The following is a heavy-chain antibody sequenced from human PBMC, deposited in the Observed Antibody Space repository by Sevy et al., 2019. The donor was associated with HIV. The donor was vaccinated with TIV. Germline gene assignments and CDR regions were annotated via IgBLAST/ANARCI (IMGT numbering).Heavy chain of an antibody. Sequence: GGSLRLSCTASGFTFSDYYMSWIRQAPGKGLEWVSYISTSSSYTSYPDSVKGQFTISRNNAKNSVSLQINNLRVEDTAVYYCARLPTGLQSFKYLLSTYFDSWGQGTLVTVSS. CDR2: ISTSSSYT. J-gene: IGHJ4*02. CDR1: GFTFSDYY. D-gene: IGHD3-10*01. V-gene: IGHV3-11*06. CDR3: ARLPTGLQSFKYLLSTYFDS.